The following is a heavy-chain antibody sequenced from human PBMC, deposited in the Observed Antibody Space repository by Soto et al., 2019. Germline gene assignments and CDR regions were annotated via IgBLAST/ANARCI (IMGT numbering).Heavy chain of an antibody. J-gene: IGHJ4*02. V-gene: IGHV4-31*03. Sequence: PSETLSLTCTVSGGCMRSGGYYWSWIRQHPGKGLEWIGYIYYSGSTYYNPSLKSRVTISVDTSKNQFSLKLSSVTAADTAVYYCARALTYYDFWSGYYKPYYFDYWGQGTLVTVSS. CDR1: GGCMRSGGYY. CDR2: IYYSGST. CDR3: ARALTYYDFWSGYYKPYYFDY. D-gene: IGHD3-3*01.